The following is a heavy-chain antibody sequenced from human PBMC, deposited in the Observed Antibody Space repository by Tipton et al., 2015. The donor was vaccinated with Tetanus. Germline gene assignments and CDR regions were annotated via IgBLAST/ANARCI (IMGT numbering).Heavy chain of an antibody. Sequence: SLRLSCAASGFTFSSYEMNWVRQAPGKGLEWVSYISSSGSTIYYADSVKGRFTISRDNAKNSLYLQMNSLRAEDTAVYYCARDRDTAMAFDYWGQGTLVTVSS. CDR3: ARDRDTAMAFDY. J-gene: IGHJ4*02. D-gene: IGHD5-18*01. V-gene: IGHV3-48*03. CDR2: ISSSGSTI. CDR1: GFTFSSYE.